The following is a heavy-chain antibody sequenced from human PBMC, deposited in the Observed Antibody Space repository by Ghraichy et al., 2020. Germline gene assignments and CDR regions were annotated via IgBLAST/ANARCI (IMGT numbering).Heavy chain of an antibody. D-gene: IGHD3-9*01. CDR2: ISGSGGST. CDR1: GFTFSSYA. Sequence: GESLNISCAASGFTFSSYAMSWVRQAPGKGLEWVSAISGSGGSTYYADSVKGRFTISRDNSKNTLYLQMNSLRAEDTAVYYCAKVSYYDILTGYYANAYFDYWGQGTLVTVSS. J-gene: IGHJ4*02. V-gene: IGHV3-23*01. CDR3: AKVSYYDILTGYYANAYFDY.